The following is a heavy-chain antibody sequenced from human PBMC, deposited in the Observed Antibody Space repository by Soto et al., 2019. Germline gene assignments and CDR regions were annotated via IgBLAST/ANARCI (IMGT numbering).Heavy chain of an antibody. CDR2: ISSSSSYI. CDR1: GFTFSSYS. D-gene: IGHD3-16*01. V-gene: IGHV3-21*01. Sequence: PGGSLRLSCAASGFTFSSYSMNWVRQAPGKGLEWVSSISSSSSYIYYADSVKGRFTISRDNAKNSLYLQMNSLRAEDTAVYYCASDRRYGHYYYGMDVWGQGTTVTVSS. CDR3: ASDRRYGHYYYGMDV. J-gene: IGHJ6*02.